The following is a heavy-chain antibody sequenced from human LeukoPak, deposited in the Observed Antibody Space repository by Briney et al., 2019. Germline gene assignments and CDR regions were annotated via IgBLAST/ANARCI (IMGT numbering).Heavy chain of an antibody. CDR1: GFTFSSYE. J-gene: IGHJ6*03. CDR3: ARDPYSGNSGNDYHYYMDV. CDR2: ISSSGSTI. D-gene: IGHD1-26*01. Sequence: GGSVRLSCAASGFTFSSYEMNWVRQAPGKGLEWVSYISSSGSTIYYADSVKGRFTMSRDTAKNSLYLEMGSLGPEDPAVYYCARDPYSGNSGNDYHYYMDVSGKETPVTISS. V-gene: IGHV3-48*03.